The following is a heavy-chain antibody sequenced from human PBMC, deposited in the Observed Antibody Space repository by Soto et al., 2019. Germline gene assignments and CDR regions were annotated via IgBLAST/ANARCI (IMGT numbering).Heavy chain of an antibody. V-gene: IGHV4-4*02. CDR1: GVSISSHDW. D-gene: IGHD5-12*01. CDR2: SHESGNT. Sequence: QVQLQESGPGLVKPSGTLSLTCAVSGVSISSHDWWTWVRQPPGKGLEWIGESHESGNTNYNLSLESRVTISLDKSKNQFSLKLTSVTVADTAVYYCATRDSGRFYWGQGTLVTVSS. CDR3: ATRDSGRFY. J-gene: IGHJ4*02.